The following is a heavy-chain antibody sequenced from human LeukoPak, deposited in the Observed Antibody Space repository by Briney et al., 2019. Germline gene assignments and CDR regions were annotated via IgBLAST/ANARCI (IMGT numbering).Heavy chain of an antibody. V-gene: IGHV1-2*02. CDR2: INPNGGGT. Sequence: ASVKVSCKASGYTFTGYYMHWVRQAPGQGLEWMGWINPNGGGTNYAQKFQGRVTMTRDTSISTAYMELSRLRSDDTAVYYCARDQLAAAAANWFDPWGQGTLVTVSS. D-gene: IGHD6-13*01. CDR1: GYTFTGYY. J-gene: IGHJ5*02. CDR3: ARDQLAAAAANWFDP.